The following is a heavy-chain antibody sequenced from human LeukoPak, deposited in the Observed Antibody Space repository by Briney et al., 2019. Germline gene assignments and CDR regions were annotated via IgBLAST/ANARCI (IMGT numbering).Heavy chain of an antibody. V-gene: IGHV3-33*01. CDR2: IWYDGSNK. Sequence: GGSLRLSCAASGFTFSSYGMHWVRQAPGKGLEWVAVIWYDGSNKYYADSVKGRFTISRDNSKNTLYLQMNSLRAEDTAVYYCARVRGATIYYFDYWGQGTRVTVSS. J-gene: IGHJ4*02. CDR3: ARVRGATIYYFDY. D-gene: IGHD1-26*01. CDR1: GFTFSSYG.